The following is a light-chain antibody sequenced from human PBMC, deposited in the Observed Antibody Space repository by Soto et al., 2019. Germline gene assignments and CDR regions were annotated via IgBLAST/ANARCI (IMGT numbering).Light chain of an antibody. CDR3: QSFHTDTQQVV. V-gene: IGLV6-57*02. J-gene: IGLJ2*01. CDR2: EDN. CDR1: GVSIARNY. Sequence: NFMLSQPHSVSESPGKAVTISCTGTGVSIARNYVQWYQQRPGSAPSTVIYEDNQRPSGVPDRFSGSIDSSSNSASLTISGLKTEDEADYYCQSFHTDTQQVVFGGGTKLTVL.